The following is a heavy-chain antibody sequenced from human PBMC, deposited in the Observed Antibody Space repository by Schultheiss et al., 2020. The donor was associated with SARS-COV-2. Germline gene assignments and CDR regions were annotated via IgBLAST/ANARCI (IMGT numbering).Heavy chain of an antibody. D-gene: IGHD6-19*01. J-gene: IGHJ4*02. Sequence: SETLSLTCTVSGGSISGHYWSWIRQPAGKGLEWIGMIYYSGGTYYNPSQKSRLTISVDRSKNQFSLKLTSVTAADTAVYYCARGKARQYSSAWYYFDYWGQGTLVTVSS. CDR2: IYYSGGT. CDR1: GGSISGHY. V-gene: IGHV4-59*11. CDR3: ARGKARQYSSAWYYFDY.